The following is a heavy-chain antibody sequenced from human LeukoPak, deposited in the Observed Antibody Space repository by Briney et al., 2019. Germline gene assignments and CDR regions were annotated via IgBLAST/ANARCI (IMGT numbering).Heavy chain of an antibody. CDR1: GYTFTSYD. J-gene: IGHJ5*02. V-gene: IGHV1-8*01. Sequence: GASVKVSCKASGYTFTSYDINWVRQATGQGLEWMGWMNPNSGNTGYAQKFQGRVTMTRNTSISTAYMELSSLRSEDTAVYYCARGATRTPVLRYFDWLLSDSDWFDPWGQGTLVTVSS. CDR3: ARGATRTPVLRYFDWLLSDSDWFDP. D-gene: IGHD3-9*01. CDR2: MNPNSGNT.